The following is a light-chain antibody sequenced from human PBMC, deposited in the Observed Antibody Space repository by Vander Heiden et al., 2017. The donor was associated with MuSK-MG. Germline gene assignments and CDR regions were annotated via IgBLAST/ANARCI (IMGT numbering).Light chain of an antibody. Sequence: IQMTPSPSLPSASVGDRVTIPCRASQSISSWLAWYQQKPGKAPKLLIYDASSLESGVPSRFSGSGSGTEFTRTISSLQPDDLATYDGQQDYSYPLTFGPGTKVDIK. CDR2: DAS. CDR3: QQDYSYPLT. V-gene: IGKV1-5*01. J-gene: IGKJ3*01. CDR1: QSISSW.